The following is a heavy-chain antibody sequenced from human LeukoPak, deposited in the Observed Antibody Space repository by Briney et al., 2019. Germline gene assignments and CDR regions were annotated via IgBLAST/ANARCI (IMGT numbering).Heavy chain of an antibody. D-gene: IGHD3-10*01. CDR1: RFTFSSYS. CDR3: ARARGEYLVYGMDV. CDR2: ISSSSSYI. J-gene: IGHJ6*02. Sequence: GGSLRLSCAASRFTFSSYSMNWVRQAPGKGLEWVSSISSSSSYIYYADLVKGRFTISRDNAKNSLYLQMNSLRAEDTAVYYCARARGEYLVYGMDVWGQGTTVTVSS. V-gene: IGHV3-21*01.